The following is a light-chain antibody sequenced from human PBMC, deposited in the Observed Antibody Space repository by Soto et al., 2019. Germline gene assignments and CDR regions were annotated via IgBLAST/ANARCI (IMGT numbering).Light chain of an antibody. CDR3: SSYSRKSTLV. CDR2: EVS. J-gene: IGLJ3*02. V-gene: IGLV2-14*01. Sequence: QSALTQPASVSGSPGQSITISCTGTSSDVGAYNYVSWYQQHPDKAPKLMIFEVSDRPSGVSNRFSGSNSGNTASLTISGLQDEEEADYVCSSYSRKSTLVFGGGTKLT. CDR1: SSDVGAYNY.